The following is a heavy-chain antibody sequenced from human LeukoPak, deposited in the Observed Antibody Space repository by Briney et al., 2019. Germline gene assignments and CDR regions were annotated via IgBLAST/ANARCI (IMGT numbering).Heavy chain of an antibody. Sequence: SQTLSLTCTVSGGSISSGDYYWSWIRQPPGKGLEWIGYIYYSGSTYYNPSLKSRVTLSVDTSKNQFSLKLSSVTAADTAVYYCARAPSRLYGSGSYYNRGIYFDYWGQGTLVTVSS. CDR2: IYYSGST. D-gene: IGHD3-10*01. J-gene: IGHJ4*02. CDR1: GGSISSGDYY. CDR3: ARAPSRLYGSGSYYNRGIYFDY. V-gene: IGHV4-30-4*01.